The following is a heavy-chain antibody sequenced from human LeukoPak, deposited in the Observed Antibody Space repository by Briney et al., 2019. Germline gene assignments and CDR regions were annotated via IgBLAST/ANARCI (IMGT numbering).Heavy chain of an antibody. D-gene: IGHD3-10*01. J-gene: IGHJ5*02. CDR1: GGSFSGYY. V-gene: IGHV4-34*01. Sequence: SETLSLTCAVYGGSFSGYYWSWIRQPPGKGLEWIGEINHSGSTNYNPSLKSRVTISVDTSKNQFSLKLSSVSAADTAVYYCARPSFYGSGPFDPWGQGTLVTVSS. CDR2: INHSGST. CDR3: ARPSFYGSGPFDP.